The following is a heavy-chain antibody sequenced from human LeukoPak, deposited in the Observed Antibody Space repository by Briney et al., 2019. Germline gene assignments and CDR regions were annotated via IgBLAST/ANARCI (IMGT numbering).Heavy chain of an antibody. CDR2: ISSSSR. J-gene: IGHJ4*02. D-gene: IGHD3-9*01. CDR1: EFTFNSFT. Sequence: GGSLRLSCAASEFTFNSFTMNWVRQAPGKGLEWVSYISSSSRSYAESVKGRFTISRDNAKKSLYLQTNSLRAEDTAVYYCARDKDWAFDYWGQGILVTVSS. CDR3: ARDKDWAFDY. V-gene: IGHV3-48*02.